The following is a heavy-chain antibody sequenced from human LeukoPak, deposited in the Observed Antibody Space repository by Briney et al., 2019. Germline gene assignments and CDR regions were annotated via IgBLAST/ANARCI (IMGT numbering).Heavy chain of an antibody. V-gene: IGHV3-23*01. D-gene: IGHD1-26*01. CDR1: GVTFSSYA. Sequence: GGSLRLSCAASGVTFSSYAMSWVRQAPGKGLEWVSGISGSGNRTYYADSVKGRFTISRDNSKNTLFLQMNSLRAEDTAVYYCAKRETIVGASPRPYYFDYWGQGTLVTVSS. CDR2: ISGSGNRT. CDR3: AKRETIVGASPRPYYFDY. J-gene: IGHJ4*02.